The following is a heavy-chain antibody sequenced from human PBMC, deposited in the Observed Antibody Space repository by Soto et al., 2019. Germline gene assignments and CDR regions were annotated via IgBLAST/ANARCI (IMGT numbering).Heavy chain of an antibody. CDR1: GFTFSTFA. CDR3: AAHNPKYYYDTPGYVDN. J-gene: IGHJ4*02. CDR2: IVAGSGKA. Sequence: QMQLVQSGPEVKKPGTSVKVSCKASGFTFSTFAVQWVRQARGQRLEWIGWIVAGSGKANYAQKFQERVTITRDMSTSTAYVEVTSLRSEDTAVYYCAAHNPKYYYDTPGYVDNWGQGTLVTVSS. D-gene: IGHD3-22*01. V-gene: IGHV1-58*01.